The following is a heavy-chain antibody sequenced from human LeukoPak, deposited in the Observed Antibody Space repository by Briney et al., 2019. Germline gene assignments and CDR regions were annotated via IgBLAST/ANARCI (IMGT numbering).Heavy chain of an antibody. D-gene: IGHD6-13*01. Sequence: PGGSPRHSCAASGFTFITYGMHWVRQAPGKGLQWVAVIWYDGSNKYYADSVKGRFTISRDNSKNTLYLQMNSLTAEGTAVYYCARDLGVMVAAAGMFDYWGQGTLVTVSS. CDR3: ARDLGVMVAAAGMFDY. V-gene: IGHV3-33*01. J-gene: IGHJ4*02. CDR1: GFTFITYG. CDR2: IWYDGSNK.